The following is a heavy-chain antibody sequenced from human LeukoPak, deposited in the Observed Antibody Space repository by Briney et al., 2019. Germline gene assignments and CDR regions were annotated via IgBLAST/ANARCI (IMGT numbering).Heavy chain of an antibody. CDR1: GYTFSSYD. CDR2: MNPNSGNT. CDR3: ARAGRGYSYGYVNY. D-gene: IGHD5-18*01. J-gene: IGHJ4*02. Sequence: ASVKVSCKTSGYTFSSYDINWVRQATGQGLEWMGWMNPNSGNTGYAQKFQGRVTMTRNTSISTAYMELSSLTSEDTAAYYCARAGRGYSYGYVNYWGQGTLVTVSS. V-gene: IGHV1-8*01.